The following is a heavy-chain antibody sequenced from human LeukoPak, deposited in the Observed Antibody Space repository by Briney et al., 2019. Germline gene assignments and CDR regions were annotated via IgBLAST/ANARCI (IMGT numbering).Heavy chain of an antibody. CDR2: IYTSGST. V-gene: IGHV4-61*02. CDR1: GGSISSGSYY. Sequence: SQTLSLTCTVSGGSISSGSYYWSWIRQPAGKGLEWIGRIYTSGSTNYNPSLKSRVTISVDTSKNQFSLKLSSVTAADTAAYYCARADLGYCSSTSCYPFFDYWGQGTLVTVSS. J-gene: IGHJ4*02. D-gene: IGHD2-2*01. CDR3: ARADLGYCSSTSCYPFFDY.